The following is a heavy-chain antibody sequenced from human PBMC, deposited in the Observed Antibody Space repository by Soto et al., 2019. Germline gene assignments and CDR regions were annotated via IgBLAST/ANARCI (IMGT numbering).Heavy chain of an antibody. CDR3: ARASTYYDFWGGYLSGGGADYYGMDV. D-gene: IGHD3-3*01. CDR2: IWYDGSNN. J-gene: IGHJ6*02. Sequence: GGSLRLSCAASGFTFSSYGMHWVRQAPGKGLEWVAVIWYDGSNNYYAASVKGRFTISRDNSKNTLYLQMNSLRAEDTAVYYCARASTYYDFWGGYLSGGGADYYGMDVWGQGTTVTVSS. CDR1: GFTFSSYG. V-gene: IGHV3-33*01.